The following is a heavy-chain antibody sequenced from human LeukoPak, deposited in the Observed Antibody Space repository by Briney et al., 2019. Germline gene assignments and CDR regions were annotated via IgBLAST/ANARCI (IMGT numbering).Heavy chain of an antibody. CDR1: GGSISSGGYY. CDR2: IYHSGST. J-gene: IGHJ4*02. V-gene: IGHV4-30-2*01. Sequence: PSETLSLTCTVSGGSISSGGYYWSWIRQPPRKGLEWIGYIYHSGSTYYNPSLKSRVTISVDRSKNQFSLKLSSVTAADTAVYYCARSHSSSWYSLSFDYWGQGTLVTVSS. D-gene: IGHD6-13*01. CDR3: ARSHSSSWYSLSFDY.